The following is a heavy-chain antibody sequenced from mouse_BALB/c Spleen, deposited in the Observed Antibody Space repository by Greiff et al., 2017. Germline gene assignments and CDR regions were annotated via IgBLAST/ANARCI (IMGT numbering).Heavy chain of an antibody. CDR2: ISSGGSYT. Sequence: EVKLVESGGDLVKPGGSLKLSCAASGFTFSSYGMSWVRQTPDKRLEWVATISSGGSYTYYPDSVKGRFTISRDNAKNTLYLQMSSLKSEDTAMYYCARRSITQGYFDVWGAGTTVTVSS. CDR3: ARRSITQGYFDV. V-gene: IGHV5-6*02. J-gene: IGHJ1*01. CDR1: GFTFSSYG. D-gene: IGHD1-1*01.